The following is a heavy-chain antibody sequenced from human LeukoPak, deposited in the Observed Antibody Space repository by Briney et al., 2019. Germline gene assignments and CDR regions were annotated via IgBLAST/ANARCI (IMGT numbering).Heavy chain of an antibody. D-gene: IGHD6-19*01. CDR2: ISFDGSAK. CDR1: GFTFPNSA. J-gene: IGHJ4*02. Sequence: GGSLRLSCVASGFTFPNSAMHWVRQAPGKGLEWVTFISFDGSAKYYADAAKGRFAISRDNSKNTLYLEMSSLGLQDTAVYFCVEERDRAGYFRYWGQGILVTVSS. V-gene: IGHV3-30*18. CDR3: VEERDRAGYFRY.